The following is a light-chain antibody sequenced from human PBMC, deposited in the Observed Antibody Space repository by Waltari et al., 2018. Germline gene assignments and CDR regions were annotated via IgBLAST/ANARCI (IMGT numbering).Light chain of an antibody. CDR2: DAF. Sequence: CRASQSVGRALAWYQQKPGQAPRLLIYDAFSRATGISDKFSGSGSGTDSTLTISRVEPEDFAVYFCQMYVRLPVTFGQGTKVEVK. CDR3: QMYVRLPVT. J-gene: IGKJ1*01. V-gene: IGKV3-20*01. CDR1: QSVGRA.